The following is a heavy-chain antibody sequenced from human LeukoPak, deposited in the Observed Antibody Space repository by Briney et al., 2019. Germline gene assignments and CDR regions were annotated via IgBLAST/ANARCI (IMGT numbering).Heavy chain of an antibody. J-gene: IGHJ4*02. CDR3: ARHRGGYSSSYDY. CDR1: GYTFTSYW. Sequence: GESLKISCKASGYTFTSYWIDWVRQMPGKGLEWMGIIYPDDSDTRYSPSFQGQVTISADKSISTAYLQWSSLKASDTAMCYCARHRGGYSSSYDYWGQGTLVTVSS. V-gene: IGHV5-51*01. D-gene: IGHD6-13*01. CDR2: IYPDDSDT.